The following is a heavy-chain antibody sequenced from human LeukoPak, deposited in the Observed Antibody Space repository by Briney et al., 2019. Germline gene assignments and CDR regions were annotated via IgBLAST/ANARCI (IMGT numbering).Heavy chain of an antibody. V-gene: IGHV3-23*01. Sequence: GGSLRLSCTASGFTFSSYAMRWVRQAPGKGLEWVSAISGSGGRTYYADSVKGRFTISRDNSKNTLYLQMNTLRADDTAVYYCAKDDTYSYDTSGYYYLDYWGQGALVTVSS. CDR1: GFTFSSYA. D-gene: IGHD3-22*01. CDR3: AKDDTYSYDTSGYYYLDY. CDR2: ISGSGGRT. J-gene: IGHJ4*02.